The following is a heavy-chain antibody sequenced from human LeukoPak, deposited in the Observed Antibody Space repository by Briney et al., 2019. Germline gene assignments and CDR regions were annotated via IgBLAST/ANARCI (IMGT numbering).Heavy chain of an antibody. CDR1: GFTFSSYA. CDR3: AREGDCSTTNCYMSLYYYYGMDI. D-gene: IGHD2-2*02. Sequence: QAGGSLRLSCAASGFTFSSYAMHWVRQAPGKGLEWAAVISYDGSDKYYADFVKGRFTISRDNSKSTLYLQMNSLRAEDTAVYYCAREGDCSTTNCYMSLYYYYGMDIWGQGTTVTVSS. CDR2: ISYDGSDK. V-gene: IGHV3-30*04. J-gene: IGHJ6*02.